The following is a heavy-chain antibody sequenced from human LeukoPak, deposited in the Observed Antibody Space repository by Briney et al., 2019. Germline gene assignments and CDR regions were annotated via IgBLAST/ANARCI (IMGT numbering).Heavy chain of an antibody. CDR3: AKDRLMVGYSSREGAY. J-gene: IGHJ4*02. CDR2: ISGSGGST. Sequence: GGSLRLSCAASGFTFSSYAMSWVRQAPGKGLEWVSAISGSGGSTYYADFVKGRFTISRDNSKNTLYLQMNSLRAEDTAVYYCAKDRLMVGYSSREGAYWGQGTLVTVSS. D-gene: IGHD6-19*01. V-gene: IGHV3-23*01. CDR1: GFTFSSYA.